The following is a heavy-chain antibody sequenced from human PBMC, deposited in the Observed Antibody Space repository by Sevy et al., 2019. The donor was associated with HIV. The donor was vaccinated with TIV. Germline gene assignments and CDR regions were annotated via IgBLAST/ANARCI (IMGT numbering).Heavy chain of an antibody. CDR3: ARYHHVGWFGELLYSYYYGIDV. J-gene: IGHJ6*02. V-gene: IGHV1-8*01. CDR2: MNPNSGNT. Sequence: ASVKVYCKASGYTFTSYDIDWVRQATGQGLEWMGWMNPNSGNTGYAQKFQGRVTMTRNTSISTAYMELSSLRSEDTAVYYCARYHHVGWFGELLYSYYYGIDVWGQGTTVTVSS. CDR1: GYTFTSYD. D-gene: IGHD3-10*01.